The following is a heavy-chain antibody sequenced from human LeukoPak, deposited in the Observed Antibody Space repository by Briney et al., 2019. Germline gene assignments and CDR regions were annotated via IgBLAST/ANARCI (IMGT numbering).Heavy chain of an antibody. V-gene: IGHV4-34*01. CDR2: INHSGST. CDR3: ARGRRGYQLLFVAFDI. Sequence: SETLSLTCAVYGGSFSGYYWSWLRQPPGKGLEWIGEINHSGSTNYNPSLKSRVTISVDTSKNQFSLKLSSVTAADTAVYYCARGRRGYQLLFVAFDIWGQGTMVTVSS. CDR1: GGSFSGYY. J-gene: IGHJ3*02. D-gene: IGHD2-2*01.